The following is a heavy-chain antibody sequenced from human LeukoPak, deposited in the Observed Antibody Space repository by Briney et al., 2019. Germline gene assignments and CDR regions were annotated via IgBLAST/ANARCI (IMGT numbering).Heavy chain of an antibody. V-gene: IGHV4-34*01. Sequence: SETLSLTCAVYGGSFSGYYWSWIRQPPGKGLEWIGEINHSGSTNYNPSLKSRVTISVDTSKNQFSLKLSSVTAADTAVYYCARVIAAAGPYYFDYWGQGTLVTVSS. CDR2: INHSGST. J-gene: IGHJ4*02. CDR3: ARVIAAAGPYYFDY. D-gene: IGHD6-13*01. CDR1: GGSFSGYY.